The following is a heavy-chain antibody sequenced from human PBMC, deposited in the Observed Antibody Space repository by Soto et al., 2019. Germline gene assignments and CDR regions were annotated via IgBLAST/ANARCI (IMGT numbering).Heavy chain of an antibody. Sequence: QVQLVQSGGEVKKPGASVKVSCRASGYSFTSYGITWVRQTPGQGLEWLGWFSVHNVYTKYPQKLQDRITMTTDTSTSTAYMELTSLRSDDTAVYYCARGRGVSSWYETPHYFDSWGQGTQVTVSS. CDR1: GYSFTSYG. J-gene: IGHJ4*02. CDR2: FSVHNVYT. D-gene: IGHD6-13*01. V-gene: IGHV1-18*01. CDR3: ARGRGVSSWYETPHYFDS.